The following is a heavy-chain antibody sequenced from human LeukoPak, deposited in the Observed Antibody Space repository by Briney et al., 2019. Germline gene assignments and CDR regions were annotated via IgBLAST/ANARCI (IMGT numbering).Heavy chain of an antibody. V-gene: IGHV1-46*01. D-gene: IGHD3-22*01. J-gene: IGHJ4*02. Sequence: ASVKVSCKASGYTFTSYYMHWVRQAPGQGLEWMGIINPSGGSTSYAQKFQGRVTMTRDMSTSTVYMELSSLRSEDTAVYYCARDGYYYDSSGYYYQYYFDYWGQGTLVTVSS. CDR1: GYTFTSYY. CDR2: INPSGGST. CDR3: ARDGYYYDSSGYYYQYYFDY.